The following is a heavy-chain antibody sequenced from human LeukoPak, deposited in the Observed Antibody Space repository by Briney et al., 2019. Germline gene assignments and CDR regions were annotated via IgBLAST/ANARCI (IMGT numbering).Heavy chain of an antibody. J-gene: IGHJ4*02. CDR1: GGSISSYY. D-gene: IGHD5-18*01. CDR3: ARVGATAMGQYYFDY. CDR2: IYYSGST. Sequence: PSETLPLTCTVSGGSISSYYWSWIRQPPGKGLEWIGDIYYSGSTNYNPSLKSRVTISVDTSKNQFSLKLSSVTAADTAVYYCARVGATAMGQYYFDYWGQGTLVTVSS. V-gene: IGHV4-59*01.